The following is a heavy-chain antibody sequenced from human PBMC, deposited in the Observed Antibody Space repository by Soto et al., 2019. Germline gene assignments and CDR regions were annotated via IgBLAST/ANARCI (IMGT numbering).Heavy chain of an antibody. D-gene: IGHD3-16*01. V-gene: IGHV6-1*01. J-gene: IGHJ3*02. CDR2: TYYRSRWYN. Sequence: PSQTLSLTCVISRDRVSSNSVVRNWIRHSPSRGLEWLGRTYYRSRWYNDYAVSVKSRIIIIPDTSKNQFSLQLNSVTPEDTAVYYCARGIRVCTPAECFDIWGQGTMVTVSS. CDR1: RDRVSSNSVV. CDR3: ARGIRVCTPAECFDI.